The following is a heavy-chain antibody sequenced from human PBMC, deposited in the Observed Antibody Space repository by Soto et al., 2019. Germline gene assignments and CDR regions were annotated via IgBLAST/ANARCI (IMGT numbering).Heavy chain of an antibody. CDR2: INHSGST. CDR3: ARGRGLLWFGEAWNWFDP. D-gene: IGHD3-10*01. V-gene: IGHV4-34*01. Sequence: SETQSLTCSVYGGYFRCYYSSWIRKPPGKGLEWIGEINHSGSTNYNPSLKSRVTTSVDTSKNQFSLKLSSVTAADTAVYYCARGRGLLWFGEAWNWFDPWGQGTLVTVSS. CDR1: GGYFRCYY. J-gene: IGHJ5*02.